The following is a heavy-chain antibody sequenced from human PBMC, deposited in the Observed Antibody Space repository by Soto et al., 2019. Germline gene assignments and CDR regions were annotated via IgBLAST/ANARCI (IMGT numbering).Heavy chain of an antibody. Sequence: PGGSLRLSCAASGFTFSSYGMHWVRQAPGKGLEWVAVISYDGSNKYYADSVKGRFTISRDNSKNTLYLQMNSLRAEDTAVYYCARDKKRIQLWPLDYWGQGTLVTVST. CDR2: ISYDGSNK. V-gene: IGHV3-30*03. CDR3: ARDKKRIQLWPLDY. J-gene: IGHJ4*02. CDR1: GFTFSSYG. D-gene: IGHD5-18*01.